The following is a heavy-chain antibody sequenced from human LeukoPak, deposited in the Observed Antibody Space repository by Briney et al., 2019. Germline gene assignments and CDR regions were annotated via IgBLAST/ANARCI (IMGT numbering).Heavy chain of an antibody. CDR3: ARVDGGSYHRTFDI. CDR2: IYYSGST. CDR1: GGSISSSSYY. D-gene: IGHD1-26*01. V-gene: IGHV4-39*01. Sequence: SETLSLTCTVSGGSISSSSYYWGWIRQPPGTGLEWIGSIYYSGSTYYNPSLKSRVTISVDTSKNQFSLKLSSVTAADAAVYYCARVDGGSYHRTFDIWGQGTMVTVSS. J-gene: IGHJ3*02.